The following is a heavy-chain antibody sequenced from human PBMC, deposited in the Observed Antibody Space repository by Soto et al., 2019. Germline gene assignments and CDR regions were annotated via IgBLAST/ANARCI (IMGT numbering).Heavy chain of an antibody. Sequence: PGRSLRLSCVACGFTLNGLNMNWVRQAPGKGLEWVSYIDTTSTLITYADSVRGRFTVSRDNAKNSLYLQVSSLRAEDTAVYYCARDLWFPVPTSWGQGT. V-gene: IGHV3-48*01. J-gene: IGHJ5*02. CDR1: GFTLNGLN. CDR3: ARDLWFPVPTS. D-gene: IGHD2-21*01. CDR2: IDTTSTLI.